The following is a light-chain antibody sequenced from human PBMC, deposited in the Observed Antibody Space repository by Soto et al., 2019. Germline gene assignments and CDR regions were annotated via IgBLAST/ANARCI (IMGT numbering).Light chain of an antibody. CDR2: GAS. V-gene: IGKV3-15*01. CDR1: QSVSSK. Sequence: EIVMTQSPATLSVSPGERATLSCRASQSVSSKLAWYQQKPGQAPRLLIYGASTRATGIPARLSGSGSGTEFTPTISSLQSEDFAVYSCQQYNNWPPTFGQGTKVDI. CDR3: QQYNNWPPT. J-gene: IGKJ1*01.